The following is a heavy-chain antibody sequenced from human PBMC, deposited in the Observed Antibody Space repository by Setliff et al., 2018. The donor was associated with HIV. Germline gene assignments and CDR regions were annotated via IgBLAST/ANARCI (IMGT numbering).Heavy chain of an antibody. V-gene: IGHV4-61*09. D-gene: IGHD6-6*01. CDR2: VYTSGSA. CDR1: GDSVNDRSYF. Sequence: PSETLSLTCTVSGDSVNDRSYFWNWIRQPAGRGLEWIGHVYTSGSASYNPPLKSRVTISIDTSKNQYSLQLSSVTAADTAVYYCARVSYTGSSYIDYWGQGTLVTVSS. CDR3: ARVSYTGSSYIDY. J-gene: IGHJ4*02.